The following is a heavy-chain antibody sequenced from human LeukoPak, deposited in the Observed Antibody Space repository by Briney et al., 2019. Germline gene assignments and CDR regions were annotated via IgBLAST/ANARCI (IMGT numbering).Heavy chain of an antibody. J-gene: IGHJ4*02. CDR2: IDPDASAS. CDR1: GFTFSSYW. D-gene: IGHD6-19*01. Sequence: GGSLRLSCAASGFTFSSYWMHWVRQVPGEGLVWVSRIDPDASASTYADSVKGRFTISRDNSKNTLYLQMNSLRAEDTAVYYCAKGSSSGWPHYFDYWGQGTLVTVSS. V-gene: IGHV3-74*01. CDR3: AKGSSSGWPHYFDY.